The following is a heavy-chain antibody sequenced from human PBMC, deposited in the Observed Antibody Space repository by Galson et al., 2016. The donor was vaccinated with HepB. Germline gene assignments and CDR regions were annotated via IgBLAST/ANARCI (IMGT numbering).Heavy chain of an antibody. CDR3: AREPGYNYGFTWGY. V-gene: IGHV3-7*01. CDR2: IKEDGSER. CDR1: GFTFSTYW. Sequence: SLRLSCAASGFTFSTYWMTWGRQAPGKGREWVANIKEDGSERYYADSVRGRFTISRDNAKDSLYLQMNSLRAADAAVYYCAREPGYNYGFTWGYWGQGTRVTVSS. D-gene: IGHD5-18*01. J-gene: IGHJ4*02.